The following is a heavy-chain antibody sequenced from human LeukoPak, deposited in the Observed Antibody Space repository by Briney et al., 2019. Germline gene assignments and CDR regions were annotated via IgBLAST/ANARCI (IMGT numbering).Heavy chain of an antibody. V-gene: IGHV3-21*06. CDR3: ATTYSSSSGMDV. Sequence: DSLKGRFTISRDNAKNSLSLQTNSLRAEDTAVYYCATTYSSSSGMDVWGQGTTVTVSS. J-gene: IGHJ6*02. D-gene: IGHD6-6*01.